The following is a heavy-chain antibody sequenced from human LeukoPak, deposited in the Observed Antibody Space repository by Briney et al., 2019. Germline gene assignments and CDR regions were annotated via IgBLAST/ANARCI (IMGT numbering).Heavy chain of an antibody. D-gene: IGHD3-22*01. CDR2: ISSRSSYI. CDR3: ASSDGYYDSSGDAFDI. V-gene: IGHV3-21*01. CDR1: GFTFSSYS. J-gene: IGHJ3*02. Sequence: PGGSLRLSCASSGFTFSSYSMNWVRQAPGKGLEWVSSISSRSSYIYYANSVKGRFTISRDNAKNSLYLQMNSLRAEDTAVYYCASSDGYYDSSGDAFDIWGQGTMVTVSS.